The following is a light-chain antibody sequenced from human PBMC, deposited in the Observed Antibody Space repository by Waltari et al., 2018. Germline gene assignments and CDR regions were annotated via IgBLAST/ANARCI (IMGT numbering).Light chain of an antibody. CDR2: RDD. J-gene: IGLJ3*02. V-gene: IGLV1-47*01. CDR1: SSNIAHNY. Sequence: QSVLPQPPSASGTPGQRVTMSCAGGSSNIAHNYVLSYQQLPGTAPRLLMFRDDERPSGVPDRFSGSKSGTSASLAISGLRSEDEADYYCAVWDDFLSAWVFGGGTKLTVL. CDR3: AVWDDFLSAWV.